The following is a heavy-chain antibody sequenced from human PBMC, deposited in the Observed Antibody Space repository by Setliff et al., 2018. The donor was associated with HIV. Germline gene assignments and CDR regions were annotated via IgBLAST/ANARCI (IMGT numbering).Heavy chain of an antibody. CDR1: GGSSSSSSSY. J-gene: IGHJ3*02. V-gene: IGHV4-39*01. CDR2: IYRSGST. D-gene: IGHD3-16*02. Sequence: SETLSLTCTVSGGSSSSSSSYWGWIRQPPGKELEWIGNIYRSGSTYYNPSLRSRVTISVDTSKNQFYLNLNSVTDADTALYYCARHKDSDYVWGSYRPDGFDIWGHGTTVTVSS. CDR3: ARHKDSDYVWGSYRPDGFDI.